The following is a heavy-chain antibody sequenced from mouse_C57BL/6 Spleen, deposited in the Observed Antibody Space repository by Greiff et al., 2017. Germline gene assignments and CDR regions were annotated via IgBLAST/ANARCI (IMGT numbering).Heavy chain of an antibody. CDR2: IIPNNGGT. D-gene: IGHD2-4*01. CDR1: GYTFTDYY. Sequence: EVQLQQSGPELVKPGASVKISCKASGYTFTDYYMNWVKQSHGKSLEWIGDIIPNNGGTSYNQKFKGKATLTVDKSSSTAYMELRSLTSEDSAVYYCARGDDYDVDYAMDYWGQGTSVTVSS. V-gene: IGHV1-26*01. J-gene: IGHJ4*01. CDR3: ARGDDYDVDYAMDY.